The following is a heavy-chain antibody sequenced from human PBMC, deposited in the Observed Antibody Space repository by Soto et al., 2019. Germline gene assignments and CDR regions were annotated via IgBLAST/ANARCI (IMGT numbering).Heavy chain of an antibody. CDR3: GRGGLQHALDV. V-gene: IGHV3-74*03. Sequence: EVQLVESGGGLVQPGGSLRLSCAASGFTFSNYWLYWVRQAPGKGLVWVSRVNNDGTDTTHADSVKGRFPFSRDNAENTLYLQMNSQSAEDTAVYYGGRGGLQHALDVWGQGSTVTVSS. D-gene: IGHD6-13*01. CDR1: GFTFSNYW. CDR2: VNNDGTDT. J-gene: IGHJ6*02.